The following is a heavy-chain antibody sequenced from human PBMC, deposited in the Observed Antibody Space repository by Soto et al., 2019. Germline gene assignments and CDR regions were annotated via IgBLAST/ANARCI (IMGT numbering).Heavy chain of an antibody. D-gene: IGHD3-16*01. CDR1: GYTFNTYG. CDR2: ISAYNGHT. V-gene: IGHV1-18*01. Sequence: ASVKVSCKASGYTFNTYGISWVRQAPGQGLEWMGWISAYNGHTDYAQRFQGRVTMTTDTPTNTISMELRGLRSDDTAVYYCARGRTWGARDFDYWGQGTLVTVSA. J-gene: IGHJ4*02. CDR3: ARGRTWGARDFDY.